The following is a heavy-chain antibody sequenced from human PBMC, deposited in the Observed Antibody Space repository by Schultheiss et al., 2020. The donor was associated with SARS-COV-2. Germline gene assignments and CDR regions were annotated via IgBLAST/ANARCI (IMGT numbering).Heavy chain of an antibody. V-gene: IGHV4-34*01. CDR1: GGSFSGYY. D-gene: IGHD4-23*01. CDR3: ARDRWPYGMDV. J-gene: IGHJ6*02. CDR2: INHSGST. Sequence: SQTLSLTCAVYGGSFSGYYWSWIRQPPGKGLEWIGEINHSGSTNYNPSLKSRVTISVDTSKNQFSLKLSSVTAADTAVYYCARDRWPYGMDVWGQGTTVTVSS.